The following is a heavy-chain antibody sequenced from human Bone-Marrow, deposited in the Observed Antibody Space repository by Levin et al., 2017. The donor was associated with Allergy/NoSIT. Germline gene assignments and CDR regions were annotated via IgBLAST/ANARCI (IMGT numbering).Heavy chain of an antibody. V-gene: IGHV5-51*01. J-gene: IGHJ3*02. D-gene: IGHD3-16*02. CDR1: GYSFTSYW. CDR3: AREWGYDYVWGSYRPGYDTSDI. CDR2: IYPGDSDT. Sequence: GGSLRLSCKGSGYSFTSYWIGWVRQMPGKGLEWMGIIYPGDSDTRYSPSFQGQVTMSADKSISTAYLQWSSLKASDTAMYYCAREWGYDYVWGSYRPGYDTSDIWGQGTMVTVSS.